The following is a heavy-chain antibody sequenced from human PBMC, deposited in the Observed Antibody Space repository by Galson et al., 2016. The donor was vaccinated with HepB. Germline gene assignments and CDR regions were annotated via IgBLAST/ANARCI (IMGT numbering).Heavy chain of an antibody. CDR1: GLTFSSYA. CDR2: ISGNARST. V-gene: IGHV3-23*01. Sequence: SLRLSCAASGLTFSSYAMNWVRQAPGKGLEWVSSISGNARSTYYADSVKGRFTISRDNSKNTLYLQVNSLRAEDTAVYYCAKDLSYWNSPFFDYWGQGTLVTVSS. J-gene: IGHJ4*02. D-gene: IGHD1-7*01. CDR3: AKDLSYWNSPFFDY.